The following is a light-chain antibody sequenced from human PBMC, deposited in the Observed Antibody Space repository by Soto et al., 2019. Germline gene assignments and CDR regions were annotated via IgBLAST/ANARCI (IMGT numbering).Light chain of an antibody. J-gene: IGKJ1*01. V-gene: IGKV3-20*01. CDR2: GAS. Sequence: PGERVTLSCRASQSVSSSYLTWYQQKPGQAPRLLIYGASSRATGIPDRFSGSGSGTDFTLTISRLEPEDFAAYYCQQYDSSPKTVGQGTKVDIK. CDR1: QSVSSSY. CDR3: QQYDSSPKT.